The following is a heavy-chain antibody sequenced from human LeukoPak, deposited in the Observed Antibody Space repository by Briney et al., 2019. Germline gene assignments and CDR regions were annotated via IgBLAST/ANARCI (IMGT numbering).Heavy chain of an antibody. CDR1: GFTFSTYA. J-gene: IGHJ4*02. D-gene: IGHD4-11*01. CDR2: ISYDGSEK. V-gene: IGHV3-30*04. Sequence: QSGGSLILSCAASGFTFSTYAMHWVRQAPGEGLEWVAFISYDGSEKYYPDYVRGRFTISRDNSKNTLYLQINSLISEDTAVYYCACELRDRNYDFEYWGQGTLVTVSS. CDR3: ACELRDRNYDFEY.